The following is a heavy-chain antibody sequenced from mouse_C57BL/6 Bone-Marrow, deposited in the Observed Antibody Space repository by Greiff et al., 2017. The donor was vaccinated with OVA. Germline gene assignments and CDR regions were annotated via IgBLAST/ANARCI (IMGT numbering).Heavy chain of an antibody. V-gene: IGHV1-69*01. CDR3: AREECYYSYAMDY. CDR1: GYTFTSYW. CDR2: IDPSDSYT. J-gene: IGHJ4*01. D-gene: IGHD2-12*01. Sequence: QVQLKQPGAELVMPGASVKLSCKASGYTFTSYWMHWVKQRPGQGLEWIGEIDPSDSYTNSNQKFKGKSTLTVDKSSSTAYMQLSSLTSEESAVYYCAREECYYSYAMDYWGQGTSVTVSS.